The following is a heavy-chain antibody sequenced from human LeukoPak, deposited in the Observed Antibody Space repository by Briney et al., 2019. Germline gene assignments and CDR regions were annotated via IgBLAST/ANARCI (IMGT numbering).Heavy chain of an antibody. CDR2: IWSDGNNK. CDR1: GFTFRTYG. J-gene: IGHJ1*01. D-gene: IGHD6-13*01. V-gene: IGHV3-33*06. Sequence: PGRSLRLSCAATGFTFRTYGMHWVRQAPGKGLGWVAVIWSDGNNKFYADSVKGRFTISRDNSKNTLYLQMNSLRAEDTAVYYCAKEARSSSWYGEYFQHWGQGTLVTVSS. CDR3: AKEARSSSWYGEYFQH.